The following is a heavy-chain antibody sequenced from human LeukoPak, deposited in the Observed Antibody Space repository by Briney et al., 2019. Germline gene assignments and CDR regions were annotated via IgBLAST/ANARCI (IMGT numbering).Heavy chain of an antibody. J-gene: IGHJ4*02. CDR3: ARGYSGTYRLDY. Sequence: PGGSLRLSCAVSGFTFSSYWMHWVRHAPGKGLVWVSRINTDGGSTTYADSAKGRLTISRDNAKNTLYLQMNSLRAEDTAVYYCARGYSGTYRLDYWGQGTLVTVSS. CDR1: GFTFSSYW. CDR2: INTDGGST. D-gene: IGHD1-26*01. V-gene: IGHV3-74*01.